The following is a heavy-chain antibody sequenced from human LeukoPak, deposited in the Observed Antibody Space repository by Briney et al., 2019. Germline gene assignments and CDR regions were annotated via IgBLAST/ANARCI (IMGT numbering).Heavy chain of an antibody. V-gene: IGHV5-51*01. CDR3: ARHGLRQSSPYYYYMDV. CDR2: IYPSDSDT. Sequence: GGSLKISCKGSGYSFTSYWIGWVRQMPGKGLEWMGIIYPSDSDTRYSPSFQGQVTISADKSISTAYLQWSSLKASDTAMYYCARHGLRQSSPYYYYMDVWGKGTTVTVSS. D-gene: IGHD3/OR15-3a*01. J-gene: IGHJ6*03. CDR1: GYSFTSYW.